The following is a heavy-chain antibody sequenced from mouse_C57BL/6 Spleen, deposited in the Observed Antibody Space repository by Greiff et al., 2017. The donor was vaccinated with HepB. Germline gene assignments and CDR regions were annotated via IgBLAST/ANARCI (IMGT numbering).Heavy chain of an antibody. CDR3: ARHNYDYGYYFDY. CDR1: GFTFSSYG. Sequence: EVKVVESGGDLVKPGGSLKLSCAASGFTFSSYGMSWVRQTPDKRLEWVATISSGGSYTYYPDSVKGRFTISRDNAKNTLYLQMSSLKSEDTAMYYCARHNYDYGYYFDYWGQGTTLTVSS. J-gene: IGHJ2*01. D-gene: IGHD2-4*01. V-gene: IGHV5-6*01. CDR2: ISSGGSYT.